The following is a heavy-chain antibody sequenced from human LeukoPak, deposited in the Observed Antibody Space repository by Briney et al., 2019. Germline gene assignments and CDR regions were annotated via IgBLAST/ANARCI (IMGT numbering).Heavy chain of an antibody. D-gene: IGHD2-21*02. V-gene: IGHV3-23*01. Sequence: GGSLRLSCAASGFSFTTNAMNWVRQAPGKGLEWVSGISDSGDKTYYADSVKGRFTISRDNAKNTLYLQMNSLRAEDTAVYYCARGGISAFCGGDCYTPYYWGQGTLVPVSS. CDR3: ARGGISAFCGGDCYTPYY. CDR2: ISDSGDKT. CDR1: GFSFTTNA. J-gene: IGHJ4*02.